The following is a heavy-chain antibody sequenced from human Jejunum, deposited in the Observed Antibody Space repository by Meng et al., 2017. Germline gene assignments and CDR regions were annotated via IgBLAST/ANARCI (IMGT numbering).Heavy chain of an antibody. CDR2: INNDGTTT. Sequence: VQLVESGGGLVQPGGSLRLSCEASGFTFSSYWMHWVRQAPGKGLVWVSHINNDGTTTNYADSVKGRFTISRDNSHNTVDLQMNSVRVDDTAVYFCLRGRDYWGQGTLVTVSS. J-gene: IGHJ4*02. D-gene: IGHD3-16*01. CDR3: LRGRDY. CDR1: GFTFSSYW. V-gene: IGHV3-74*01.